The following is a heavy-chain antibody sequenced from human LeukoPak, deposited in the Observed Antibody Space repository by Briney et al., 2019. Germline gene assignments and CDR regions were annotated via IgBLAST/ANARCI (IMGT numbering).Heavy chain of an antibody. D-gene: IGHD3-16*01. J-gene: IGHJ2*01. CDR3: ARGVPGGWYFDL. Sequence: GGSLRLSCAASGFTFSSYWMHWVRQAPGKGLVWVSRINGDGTRTNYADSVKGRFAISRDNAENTVNLQIYSLKAEDTAVYYCARGVPGGWYFDLWGCATLVTVSS. CDR1: GFTFSSYW. CDR2: INGDGTRT. V-gene: IGHV3-74*01.